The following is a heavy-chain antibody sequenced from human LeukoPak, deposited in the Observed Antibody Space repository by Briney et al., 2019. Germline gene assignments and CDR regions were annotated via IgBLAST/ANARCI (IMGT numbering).Heavy chain of an antibody. V-gene: IGHV1-69*05. CDR1: GGTFSSYA. J-gene: IGHJ6*03. Sequence: ASVKVSCKTSGGTFSSYAISWVRQAPGQGLEWMGGIIPIFGTANYAQKFQGRVTITTDESTSTAYMELSSLRSEDTAVYYCARGYCSSTSCPQPYYYYYMDVWGKGTTVTVSS. D-gene: IGHD2-2*01. CDR3: ARGYCSSTSCPQPYYYYYMDV. CDR2: IIPIFGTA.